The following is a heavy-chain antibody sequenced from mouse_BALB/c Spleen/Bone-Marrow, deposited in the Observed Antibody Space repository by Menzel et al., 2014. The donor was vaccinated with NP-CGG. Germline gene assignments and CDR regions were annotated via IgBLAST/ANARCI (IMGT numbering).Heavy chain of an antibody. Sequence: QVQLKESGAELARPRASVKLSCKASGYTFTDYYINWVRRRTGQGLEWIGEIYPGNGNTYYNEKFKGKATLTADKSSSTAYMQLSSLTSEDSAVYFCARGGYYRYDGFAYWGQGTLVTVSA. CDR3: ARGGYYRYDGFAY. V-gene: IGHV1-77*01. CDR1: GYTFTDYY. J-gene: IGHJ3*01. CDR2: IYPGNGNT. D-gene: IGHD2-14*01.